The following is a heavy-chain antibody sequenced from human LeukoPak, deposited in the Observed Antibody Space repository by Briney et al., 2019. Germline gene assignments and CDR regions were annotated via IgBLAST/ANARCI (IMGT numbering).Heavy chain of an antibody. D-gene: IGHD5-24*01. CDR1: GFTFSSYA. CDR3: ARGRDGYNLVDAFDI. V-gene: IGHV3-64*01. J-gene: IGHJ3*02. Sequence: PGGSLRLSCAASGFTFSSYAMHWVRQAPGKGLEYVSAISSNGGSTYYANSVKGRFTISRDNAKNSLYLQMNSLRAEDTAVYYCARGRDGYNLVDAFDIWGQGIMVTVSS. CDR2: ISSNGGST.